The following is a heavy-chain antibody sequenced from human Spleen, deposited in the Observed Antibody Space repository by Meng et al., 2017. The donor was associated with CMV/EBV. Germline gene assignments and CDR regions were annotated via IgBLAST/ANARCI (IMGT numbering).Heavy chain of an antibody. D-gene: IGHD2-15*01. J-gene: IGHJ5*02. CDR1: SSGYY. CDR3: ARERLFPYCTSGSCSFWSDP. Sequence: SSGYYWGWIRQPPGKGLEWIGNIFQSGTTYYNPSLKSRVTISVDTSKNQFSLKLSSVTAADTAVYYCARERLFPYCTSGSCSFWSDPWGQGTLVTVSS. CDR2: IFQSGTT. V-gene: IGHV4-39*07.